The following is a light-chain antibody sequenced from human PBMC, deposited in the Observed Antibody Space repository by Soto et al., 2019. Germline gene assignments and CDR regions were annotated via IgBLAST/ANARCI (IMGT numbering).Light chain of an antibody. CDR1: SSDVGGYNY. V-gene: IGLV2-8*01. CDR3: SSYAGSNNFDV. CDR2: EVF. Sequence: QSALTQPPSASGSPGQSVTISCTGTSSDVGGYNYVSWYQQHPGKAPKLMIYEVFKRPSGVPDRFSGSKSGNTASLTVSGRQAEDEADYYCSSYAGSNNFDVFGTGNKLTVL. J-gene: IGLJ1*01.